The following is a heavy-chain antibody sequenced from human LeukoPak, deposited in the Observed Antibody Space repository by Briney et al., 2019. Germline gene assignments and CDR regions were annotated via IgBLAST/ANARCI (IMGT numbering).Heavy chain of an antibody. CDR2: IYTSGST. CDR1: GGSISSYY. CDR3: ARQRRYSSSWYVGNWFDP. V-gene: IGHV4-4*09. D-gene: IGHD6-13*01. Sequence: SETLPLTCTVSGGSISSYYWSWIRQPPGKGLEWIGYIYTSGSTNYNPSLKSRVTISVDTSKNQFSLKLSSVTAADTAVYYCARQRRYSSSWYVGNWFDPWGQGTLVTVSS. J-gene: IGHJ5*02.